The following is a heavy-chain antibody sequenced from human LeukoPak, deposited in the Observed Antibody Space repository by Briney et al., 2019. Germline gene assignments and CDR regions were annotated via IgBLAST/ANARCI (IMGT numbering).Heavy chain of an antibody. CDR2: ISYDGSNK. CDR3: ARDMVLYYDSSGDDAFDI. CDR1: GLTFSTYA. Sequence: GGSLRLSCAASGLTFSTYAMNWVRQAPGKGLEWVAVISYDGSNKYYADSVKGRFTISRDNSKNTLYLQMNSLRAEDTAVYYCARDMVLYYDSSGDDAFDIWGQGTMVTVSS. V-gene: IGHV3-30-3*01. D-gene: IGHD3-22*01. J-gene: IGHJ3*02.